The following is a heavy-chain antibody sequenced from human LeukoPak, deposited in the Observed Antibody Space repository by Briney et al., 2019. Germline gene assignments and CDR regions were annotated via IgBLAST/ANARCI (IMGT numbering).Heavy chain of an antibody. J-gene: IGHJ4*02. CDR3: AKVLDTAMGIDY. D-gene: IGHD5-18*01. Sequence: GGTLRLSCADSGMTFDGYEMPCVRQAQGKGLTEMSIISYDGSNKYYADSVKGLFTISRDNSKNTLYLQMNSLRAEDTAVYYCAKVLDTAMGIDYWGQGTLVTVA. CDR1: GMTFDGYE. CDR2: ISYDGSNK. V-gene: IGHV3-30*18.